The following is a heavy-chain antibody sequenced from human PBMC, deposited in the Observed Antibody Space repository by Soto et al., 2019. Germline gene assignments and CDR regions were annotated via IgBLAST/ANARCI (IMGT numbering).Heavy chain of an antibody. J-gene: IGHJ6*02. D-gene: IGHD6-13*01. Sequence: ASVKVSCKASGYTFTSYGISWVRQAPGQGLEWMGWISAYNGNTNYAQKLQGRITMTTDTSTSTAYMELRSLRSDDTAVYYCARDGIAAALIYYYGLDVWGQGTTVTVSS. CDR2: ISAYNGNT. CDR3: ARDGIAAALIYYYGLDV. CDR1: GYTFTSYG. V-gene: IGHV1-18*01.